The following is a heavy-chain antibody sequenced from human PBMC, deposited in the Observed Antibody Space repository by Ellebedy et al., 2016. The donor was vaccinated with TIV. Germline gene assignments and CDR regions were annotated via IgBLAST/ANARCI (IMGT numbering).Heavy chain of an antibody. CDR2: ISSEGSIP. CDR3: AKESDAFDI. Sequence: GGSLRLXXAASGFTFSDYVMHWVRQAPGKGLEWVQGISSEGSIPYYTASLRGRFTISRDNSNNTLYLQMNSLQPEDTAVYYCAKESDAFDIWGQGTLVTVSS. J-gene: IGHJ3*02. CDR1: GFTFSDYV. V-gene: IGHV3-30*18.